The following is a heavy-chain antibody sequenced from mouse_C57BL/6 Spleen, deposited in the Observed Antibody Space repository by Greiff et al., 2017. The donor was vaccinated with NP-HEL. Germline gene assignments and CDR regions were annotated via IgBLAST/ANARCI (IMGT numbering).Heavy chain of an antibody. J-gene: IGHJ1*03. D-gene: IGHD1-1*01. CDR3: ARDYYGSSPYWYFDV. Sequence: EVQRVESGPGLVKPSQSLSLTCSVTGYSITSGFYWYWIRQFPGNKLEWMGYISYDGSTNYNPSLKNRISITLDTSKNQFILKLNSVTTEDTATYYCARDYYGSSPYWYFDVWGTGTTVTVSS. CDR2: ISYDGST. V-gene: IGHV3-6*01. CDR1: GYSITSGFY.